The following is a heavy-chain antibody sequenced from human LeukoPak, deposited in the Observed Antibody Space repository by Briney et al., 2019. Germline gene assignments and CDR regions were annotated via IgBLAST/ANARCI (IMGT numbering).Heavy chain of an antibody. V-gene: IGHV3-7*03. J-gene: IGHJ4*02. CDR1: GFSFSNYY. CDR3: ATNSDFRFDY. Sequence: QPGGSLRLPCAASGFSFSNYYMSWVRQAPGKGLEWVANIKQDGSEKYYVDSVRGRFTISRDNAKNSLYLQMNSLRVEDTAVYYCATNSDFRFDYWGQGTLVTVSS. CDR2: IKQDGSEK. D-gene: IGHD1-26*01.